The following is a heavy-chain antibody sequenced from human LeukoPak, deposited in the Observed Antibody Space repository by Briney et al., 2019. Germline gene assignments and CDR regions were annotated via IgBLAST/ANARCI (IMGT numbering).Heavy chain of an antibody. CDR3: ARDRAWNYFDY. CDR1: GFTFSSSA. CDR2: ISNDESRK. D-gene: IGHD3-3*01. Sequence: GGSLRLSCAASGFTFSSSAMSWVRQAPGKGLEWVAIISNDESRKYYAHSVEGRFTISRDNSKNTLYLQMDSLRAEDTAVYYCARDRAWNYFDYWGQGTLVTVSS. V-gene: IGHV3-30*03. J-gene: IGHJ4*02.